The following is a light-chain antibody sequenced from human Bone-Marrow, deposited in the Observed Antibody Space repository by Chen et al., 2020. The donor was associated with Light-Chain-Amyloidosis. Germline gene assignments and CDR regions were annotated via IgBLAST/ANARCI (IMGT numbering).Light chain of an antibody. Sequence: SYVLTQPSSVSVAPGQTATIACGGNNIGSTSVLWYQQTPGQAPLLVVYDDSDRPSGIPERLSGSNSGNTATLTISRVEAGDEADDYCQVWDRSSDRPVFGGGTKLTVL. CDR1: NIGSTS. J-gene: IGLJ3*02. CDR3: QVWDRSSDRPV. V-gene: IGLV3-21*02. CDR2: DDS.